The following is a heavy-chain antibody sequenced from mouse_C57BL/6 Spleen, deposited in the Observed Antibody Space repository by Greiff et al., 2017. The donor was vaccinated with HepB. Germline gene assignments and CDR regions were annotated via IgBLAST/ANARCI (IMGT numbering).Heavy chain of an antibody. J-gene: IGHJ2*01. D-gene: IGHD1-1*01. Sequence: VQLQQPGAELVRPGTSVKLSCKASGYTFTSYWMHWVKQRPGQGLEWIGVIDPSDSYTNSNQKFKGKATLTVDTSSSTAYMQISSLTSEDSAVYYCARITTVVAPYYFDDWGQGTTLTVSS. CDR1: GYTFTSYW. CDR3: ARITTVVAPYYFDD. V-gene: IGHV1-59*01. CDR2: IDPSDSYT.